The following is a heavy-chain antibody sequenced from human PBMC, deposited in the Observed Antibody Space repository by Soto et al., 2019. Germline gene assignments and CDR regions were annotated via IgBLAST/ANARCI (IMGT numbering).Heavy chain of an antibody. D-gene: IGHD6-19*01. Sequence: SETLSLTCAVYGGSFSGYYWSWIRQPPGKGLEWIGEINHSGSTNYNPSLKSRVTISVDTSKNQFPLKLSSVTAADTAVYYCARGFSSGWYGRGGGMDVWGQGTTVTVSS. CDR1: GGSFSGYY. J-gene: IGHJ6*02. CDR2: INHSGST. CDR3: ARGFSSGWYGRGGGMDV. V-gene: IGHV4-34*01.